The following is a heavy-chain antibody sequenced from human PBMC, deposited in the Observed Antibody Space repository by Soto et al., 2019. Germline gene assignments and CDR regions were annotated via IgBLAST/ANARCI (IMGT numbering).Heavy chain of an antibody. D-gene: IGHD5-12*01. Sequence: QVQLVQSGGELRKPGASVKVSCKASGYTFTSNSISWVRQAPGQGLEWMGWISTNNGNTKFAQKFQGRVTLTTDTSTRTAYMELTSLRSDDTAVYYCARGGGYAVDYWGQGTLVTVSS. CDR1: GYTFTSNS. V-gene: IGHV1-18*04. CDR2: ISTNNGNT. CDR3: ARGGGYAVDY. J-gene: IGHJ4*02.